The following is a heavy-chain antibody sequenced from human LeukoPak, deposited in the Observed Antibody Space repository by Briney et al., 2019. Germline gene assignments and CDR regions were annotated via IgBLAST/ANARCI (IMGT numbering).Heavy chain of an antibody. Sequence: TPSETLSLTCTVSGGSISSSSYYWGWIRQPPGKGLEWIGSIYYSGSTYYNPSLKSRVTISVDTSNNQFSLKLSSVTAADTAVYYCARHCVRLPAAAGDYWGQGTLVTVSS. CDR1: GGSISSSSYY. D-gene: IGHD2-2*01. J-gene: IGHJ4*02. CDR2: IYYSGST. V-gene: IGHV4-39*01. CDR3: ARHCVRLPAAAGDY.